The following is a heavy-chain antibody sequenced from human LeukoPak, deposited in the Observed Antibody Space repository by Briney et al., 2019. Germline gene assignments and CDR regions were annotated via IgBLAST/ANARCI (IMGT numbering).Heavy chain of an antibody. V-gene: IGHV1-69*04. CDR2: IIPILGIA. D-gene: IGHD3-9*01. Sequence: GASVKVSCKASGGTFSSYAISWVRQAPGQGLEWMGRIIPILGIANYAQKFQGRVTITADKSTSTAYMELSSLRSEDTVVYYCARLTDILTRIWGQGTLVTVSS. CDR1: GGTFSSYA. J-gene: IGHJ4*02. CDR3: ARLTDILTRI.